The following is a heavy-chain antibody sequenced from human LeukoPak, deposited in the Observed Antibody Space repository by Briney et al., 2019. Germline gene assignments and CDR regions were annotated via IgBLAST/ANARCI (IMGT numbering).Heavy chain of an antibody. J-gene: IGHJ4*02. CDR2: IYYSGST. CDR1: GGSISSYY. CDR3: ARRSTMVRGVHDY. D-gene: IGHD3-10*01. Sequence: SETLSLTSTVSGGSISSYYWSWVRQPPGKGLEWIGYIYYSGSTNYNPSLKSRVTISVDTPKNQFSLKLSSVTAADTAVYYCARRSTMVRGVHDYWGQGTLVTVSS. V-gene: IGHV4-59*01.